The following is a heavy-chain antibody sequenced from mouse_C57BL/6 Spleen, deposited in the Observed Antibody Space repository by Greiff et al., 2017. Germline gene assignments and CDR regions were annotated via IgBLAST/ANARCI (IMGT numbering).Heavy chain of an antibody. CDR3: AKYYGSLWWYFDV. D-gene: IGHD1-1*01. J-gene: IGHJ1*03. CDR2: INPYNGGT. Sequence: VQLQQSGPVLVKPGASVKMSCKASGYTFTDYYMNWVKQSHGKSLEWIGVINPYNGGTSYNQKFKGKATLTVDKSSSTAYMELNSLTSEDSAVYYCAKYYGSLWWYFDVWGTGTTVTVSS. V-gene: IGHV1-19*01. CDR1: GYTFTDYY.